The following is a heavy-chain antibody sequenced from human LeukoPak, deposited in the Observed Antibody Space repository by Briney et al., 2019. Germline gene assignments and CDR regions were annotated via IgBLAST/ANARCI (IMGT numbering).Heavy chain of an antibody. CDR1: GYSLTSYW. CDR3: AREYCSSTSCQKAYRNWFDP. J-gene: IGHJ5*02. Sequence: GESLKISCKGSGYSLTSYWIGWVRQMPGKGLEWMGIIYPGDSDTRYSPSFQGQVTISADKSISTAYLQWSSLKASDTAMYYCAREYCSSTSCQKAYRNWFDPWGQGTLVTVSS. CDR2: IYPGDSDT. V-gene: IGHV5-51*01. D-gene: IGHD2-2*01.